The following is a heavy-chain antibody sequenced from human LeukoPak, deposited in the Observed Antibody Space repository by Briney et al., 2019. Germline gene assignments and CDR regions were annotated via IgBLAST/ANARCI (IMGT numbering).Heavy chain of an antibody. V-gene: IGHV4-34*01. CDR3: ARRGGLTIFGVVMEYYFDY. CDR2: VNHSGST. D-gene: IGHD3-3*01. J-gene: IGHJ4*02. Sequence: SETLSLTCAVYGVSFSGYYWSWIRQPPGKGLEWIGEVNHSGSTNYNPSLKSRVTISVDTSKNQFSLKLSSVTAADTAVYYCARRGGLTIFGVVMEYYFDYWGQGTLVTVSS. CDR1: GVSFSGYY.